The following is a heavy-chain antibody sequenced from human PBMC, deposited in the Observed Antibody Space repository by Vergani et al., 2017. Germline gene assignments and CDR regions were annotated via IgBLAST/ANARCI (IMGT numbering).Heavy chain of an antibody. CDR1: GFTFDDYA. CDR2: ISWNSGSI. V-gene: IGHV3-9*01. CDR3: ARDNSATAGVFDY. Sequence: EVQLVESGGGLVQPGRSLRLSCAASGFTFDDYAMHWVRQAPGKGLEWVSGISWNSGSIGYADSVKGRFTISRDNAKNSLYLQMNSLRAEDTALYYCARDNSATAGVFDYWGQGTLVTVSS. D-gene: IGHD6-13*01. J-gene: IGHJ4*02.